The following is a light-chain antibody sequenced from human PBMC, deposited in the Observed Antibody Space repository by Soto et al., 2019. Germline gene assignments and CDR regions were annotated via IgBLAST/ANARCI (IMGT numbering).Light chain of an antibody. CDR2: EVS. J-gene: IGLJ1*01. Sequence: QSVLTQPASVSGSPGQSITISCTGTTSDVGNYNYVSWYQHHPGKAPKLIIYEVSYRSTGASNRFSGTKSGNTASLTISGPQGEDEADYYCSSYTATNTYVFGTGTKVTVL. CDR3: SSYTATNTYV. V-gene: IGLV2-14*01. CDR1: TSDVGNYNY.